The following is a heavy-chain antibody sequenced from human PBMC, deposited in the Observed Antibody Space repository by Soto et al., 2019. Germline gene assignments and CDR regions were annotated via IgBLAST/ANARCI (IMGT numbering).Heavy chain of an antibody. CDR1: GYTFTSYD. CDR3: ARGTVGGSHGMGYYYGMDV. CDR2: ISAYNGNT. D-gene: IGHD1-1*01. V-gene: IGHV1-18*01. Sequence: ASVKVSCKASGYTFTSYDINWVRQAPGQGLEWMGWISAYNGNTNYAQKLQGRVTMTTDTSTSTAYMELRSLRSDDTAVYYCARGTVGGSHGMGYYYGMDVWGQGTTVTVSS. J-gene: IGHJ6*02.